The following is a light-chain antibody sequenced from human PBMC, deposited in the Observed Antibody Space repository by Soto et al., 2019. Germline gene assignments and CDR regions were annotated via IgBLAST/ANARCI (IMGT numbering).Light chain of an antibody. CDR1: QGIRNY. CDR3: QEYSSVPV. V-gene: IGKV1-27*01. J-gene: IGKJ3*01. Sequence: DIQMTQSPTSLSASVGDRVTITCRASQGIRNYVAWYQQIPGKAPRLLIYAASTLQSGFPSRFSGSGSGTDFTLTTNGQQPEDVATYACQEYSSVPVFGPGTKVEIK. CDR2: AAS.